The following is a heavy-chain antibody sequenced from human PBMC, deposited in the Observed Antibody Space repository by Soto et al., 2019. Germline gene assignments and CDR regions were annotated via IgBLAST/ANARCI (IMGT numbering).Heavy chain of an antibody. CDR1: GYTFTSYA. D-gene: IGHD5-12*01. J-gene: IGHJ4*02. V-gene: IGHV1-3*01. CDR3: ARESYSGYDFGYFDY. CDR2: INAGNGNT. Sequence: ASVKVSCKASGYTFTSYAMHWVRQAPGQRLEWMGWINAGNGNTKYSQKFQGRVTITRDTSASTAYMELSSLRSEDTAVYYCARESYSGYDFGYFDYWGQGTLVTVS.